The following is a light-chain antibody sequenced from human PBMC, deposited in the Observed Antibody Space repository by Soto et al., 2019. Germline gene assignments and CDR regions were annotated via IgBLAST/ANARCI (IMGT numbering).Light chain of an antibody. V-gene: IGKV3D-15*01. CDR2: GAS. Sequence: EIVMTQSPGTLSVSTGEGATLSCRASQSVDSNLAWYQQKPGQAPRLLIYGASTRPTGIPDRFSGSGSGTEFTLTISSLQSEDFAVYYCQQYDSWPLTFGGVTKVEIK. CDR1: QSVDSN. J-gene: IGKJ4*01. CDR3: QQYDSWPLT.